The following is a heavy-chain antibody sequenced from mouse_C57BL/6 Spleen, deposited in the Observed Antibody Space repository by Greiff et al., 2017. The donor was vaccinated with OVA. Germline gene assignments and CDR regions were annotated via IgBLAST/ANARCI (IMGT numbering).Heavy chain of an antibody. CDR2: ISSGSSTT. CDR3: ARGGTAYYFDY. J-gene: IGHJ2*01. Sequence: EVQLVESGGGLVKPGGSLKLSCAASGFTFSDYGMHWVRQAPEKALEWVAYISSGSSTTYYADTVKGRFTITRDNAKNTLFLQMTSLRSEDAAMDYCARGGTAYYFDYWGQGTTLTVSS. CDR1: GFTFSDYG. D-gene: IGHD1-2*01. V-gene: IGHV5-17*01.